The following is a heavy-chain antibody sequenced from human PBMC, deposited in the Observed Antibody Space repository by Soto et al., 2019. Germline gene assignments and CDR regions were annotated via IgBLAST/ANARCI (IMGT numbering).Heavy chain of an antibody. CDR1: GFTFDDYA. CDR3: AKDIFGGDRYCSSTSCYTGSYYYYGMDV. Sequence: PGGSLRLSCSASGFTFDDYAMHWVRQAPGKGLEWVSGIILNSGSIGYADSVKGRFTISRDNAKNSLYLQMNSLRAEDTALYYCAKDIFGGDRYCSSTSCYTGSYYYYGMDVWGQGTTVTVS. J-gene: IGHJ6*02. CDR2: IILNSGSI. D-gene: IGHD2-2*02. V-gene: IGHV3-9*01.